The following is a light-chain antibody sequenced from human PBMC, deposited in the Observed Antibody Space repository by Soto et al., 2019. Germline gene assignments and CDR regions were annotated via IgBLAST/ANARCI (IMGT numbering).Light chain of an antibody. J-gene: IGKJ3*01. V-gene: IGKV1-27*01. CDR3: HKYNSAPWT. Sequence: DIQMTQSPSSLSASVGDRITITCRASQGINNYLAWYQQKPGKVPKLLIYGASILHSGVPSRFSGSGSGTDFTLTISSLQHEDVATYYCHKYNSAPWTFGPGTKVDVK. CDR2: GAS. CDR1: QGINNY.